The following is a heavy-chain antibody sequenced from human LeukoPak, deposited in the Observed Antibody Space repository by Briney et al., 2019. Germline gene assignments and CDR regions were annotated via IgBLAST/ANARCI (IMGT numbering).Heavy chain of an antibody. D-gene: IGHD2-2*01. J-gene: IGHJ4*02. CDR3: ASYCTTTTCRPFDY. V-gene: IGHV4-39*01. CDR1: GGSISSSSSY. Sequence: SETLSLTCTVSGGSISSSSSYWGWIRQPPGKGLEWIGTIYYSGGTYYNPSLKSRVTISVGTSKNQFSLNLSSVTAADTVVYYCASYCTTTTCRPFDYWGQGTLVTVSS. CDR2: IYYSGGT.